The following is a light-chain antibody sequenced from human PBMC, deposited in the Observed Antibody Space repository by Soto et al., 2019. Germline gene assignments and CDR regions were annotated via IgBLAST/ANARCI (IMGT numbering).Light chain of an antibody. CDR2: GAS. V-gene: IGKV3-20*01. CDR1: QSVSSIY. J-gene: IGKJ5*01. Sequence: EIVLTQSPGTLSLSPGEGATLSCRASQSVSSIYFAWYQQKPGQAPRLLIYGASSRATGIPDRFSGSGSGTDFTLTISRLEPEDFAVYYCQQFGTSPPSTFGQGTRLEIK. CDR3: QQFGTSPPST.